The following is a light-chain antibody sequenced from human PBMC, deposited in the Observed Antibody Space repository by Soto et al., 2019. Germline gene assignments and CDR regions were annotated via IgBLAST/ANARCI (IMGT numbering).Light chain of an antibody. CDR1: QSVLYSSNNKNY. J-gene: IGKJ1*01. V-gene: IGKV4-1*01. CDR2: WAS. Sequence: DIVMTQSPDSLAVSLGARATINCKSSQSVLYSSNNKNYLAWYQQKPGQPPKLVIKWASTRESGVPDRISARRSGTDFTLTISSLQAEDVAVSYCQQYHTTPWTFGQGTKVEIK. CDR3: QQYHTTPWT.